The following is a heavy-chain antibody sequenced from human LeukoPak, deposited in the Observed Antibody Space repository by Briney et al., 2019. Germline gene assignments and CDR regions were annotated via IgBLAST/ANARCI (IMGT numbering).Heavy chain of an antibody. V-gene: IGHV1-69*05. CDR3: ATAARIGPDDY. CDR1: GGTFSSYA. Sequence: ASVKVSCKASGGTFSSYAISWVRQAPGQGLEWMGGIIPIFGTADYAQKFQGRVTITTDESTSTAYMELSSLRSEDTAVYYCATAARIGPDDYWGQGTLVTVSS. D-gene: IGHD6-6*01. CDR2: IIPIFGTA. J-gene: IGHJ4*02.